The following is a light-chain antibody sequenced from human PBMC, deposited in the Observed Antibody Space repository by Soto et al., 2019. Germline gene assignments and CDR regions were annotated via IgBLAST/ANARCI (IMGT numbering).Light chain of an antibody. CDR3: KQLNSYPQT. Sequence: IQLTQSPSSLSASVGDRVTITCQASRGISSYLAWYQQKPGKPHKLLVYSAYTLQSGVPSRFSGSGSGPDFTLTISSLQPEDSATYFCKQLNSYPQTFGQGTRLEI. CDR2: SAY. J-gene: IGKJ5*01. CDR1: RGISSY. V-gene: IGKV1-9*01.